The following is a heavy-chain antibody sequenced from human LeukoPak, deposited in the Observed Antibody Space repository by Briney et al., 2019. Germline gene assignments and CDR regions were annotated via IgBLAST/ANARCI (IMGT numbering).Heavy chain of an antibody. J-gene: IGHJ5*02. CDR2: ISYSGST. D-gene: IGHD1-1*01. Sequence: PSETLSLTCTVSSGSISSYYWSWIRQPPGKGLEWMGYISYSGSTNFNPSLKSRVTISVDTSKNQFSLKLSSVTAADTAVYYCAREGTAGTNLNWFDPWGQGTLVTVSS. V-gene: IGHV4-59*01. CDR3: AREGTAGTNLNWFDP. CDR1: SGSISSYY.